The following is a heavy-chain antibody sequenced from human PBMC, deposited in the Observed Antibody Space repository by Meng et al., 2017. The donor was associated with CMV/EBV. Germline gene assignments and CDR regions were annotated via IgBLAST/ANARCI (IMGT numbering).Heavy chain of an antibody. D-gene: IGHD2-2*01. CDR1: GGSISSYY. CDR3: ARPSPIVVVPAGGGWFDP. V-gene: IGHV4-59*08. J-gene: IGHJ5*02. Sequence: SETLSLTCTVSGGSISSYYWNWIRQPPGKGLEWIGYIYYSGSTDYNPSLKSRVTISVDTSKNQFSLKLSSVTAADTAVYYCARPSPIVVVPAGGGWFDPWGQGTLVTVSS. CDR2: IYYSGST.